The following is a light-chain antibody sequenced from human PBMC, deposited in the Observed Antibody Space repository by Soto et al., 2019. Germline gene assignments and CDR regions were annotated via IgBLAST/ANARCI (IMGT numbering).Light chain of an antibody. CDR1: SSDVGGYNY. V-gene: IGLV2-14*01. J-gene: IGLJ2*01. CDR2: DVS. Sequence: SALTQPASVSGSPGQSITISCTGTSSDVGGYNYVSWYQQHPGKAPKLMIYDVSNRPSGVSNRFSGSKSGNTASLTISGLQAEGEADYYCSSYTSSSTPVVFGGGTKLTVL. CDR3: SSYTSSSTPVV.